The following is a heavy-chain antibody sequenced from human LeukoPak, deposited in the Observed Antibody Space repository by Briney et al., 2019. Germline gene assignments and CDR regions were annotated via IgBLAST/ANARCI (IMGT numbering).Heavy chain of an antibody. V-gene: IGHV6-1*01. Sequence: SQTLSLTCAISGDSASSNSATWTWIRQSPSRGLEWLGRTYYRSKWYNEYAESVKSRITISPDTSKNQFSLQLNSVTPEDTAVYYCARGSSSSSWCFDYWGQGTVVTVSS. D-gene: IGHD6-13*01. CDR3: ARGSSSSSWCFDY. CDR2: TYYRSKWYN. J-gene: IGHJ4*02. CDR1: GDSASSNSAT.